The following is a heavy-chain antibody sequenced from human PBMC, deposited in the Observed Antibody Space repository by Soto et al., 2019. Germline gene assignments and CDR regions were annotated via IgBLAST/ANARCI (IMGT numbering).Heavy chain of an antibody. Sequence: VSLRLSCATSGFTFSASAMHWVRQVSGNGLEWIARIRSKANNYATTYAPSVKGRFTISRDDSENTVYPQMNSLKTEDTAIYYCATQIYGGNSWGQWTVVTVSS. CDR2: IRSKANNYAT. CDR1: GFTFSASA. V-gene: IGHV3-73*01. J-gene: IGHJ1*01. CDR3: ATQIYGGNS. D-gene: IGHD2-21*02.